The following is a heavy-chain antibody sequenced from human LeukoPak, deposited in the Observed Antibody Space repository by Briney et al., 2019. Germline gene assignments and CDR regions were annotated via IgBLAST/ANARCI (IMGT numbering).Heavy chain of an antibody. J-gene: IGHJ4*02. CDR3: XXXXXXXXTSCYTHDY. CDR1: GGSISSGGYY. Sequence: SQTLSLTCTVSGGSISSGGYYWSWIRQHPGKGLEWIGYIYYSGSTYYNPSLKSRVTISVDTSKNQFSLKLSSVTAADTAVYXXXXXXXXXXTSCYTHDYWGQGTLVTVSS. D-gene: IGHD2-2*02. V-gene: IGHV4-31*03. CDR2: IYYSGST.